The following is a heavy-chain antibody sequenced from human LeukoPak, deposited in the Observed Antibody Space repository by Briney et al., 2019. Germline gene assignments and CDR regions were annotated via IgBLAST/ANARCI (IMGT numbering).Heavy chain of an antibody. D-gene: IGHD4-17*01. CDR2: IYYSGST. Sequence: PSETLSLTCTVSGGSISSSSYYWGWIRQPPGKGLEWIGSIYYSGSTYYNPSLKSRVTISVDTSKNQFSLKLSSVTAADTAVYYCARAPRDGDYFFDYWGQGTLVTVSS. CDR1: GGSISSSSYY. V-gene: IGHV4-39*07. CDR3: ARAPRDGDYFFDY. J-gene: IGHJ4*02.